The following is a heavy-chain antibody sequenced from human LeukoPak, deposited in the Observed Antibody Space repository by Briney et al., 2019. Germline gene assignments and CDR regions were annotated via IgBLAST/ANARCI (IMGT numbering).Heavy chain of an antibody. CDR2: IREDGSGG. CDR1: GFTFSSYS. Sequence: PGGSLRLSCAASGFTFSSYSMAWVRQAPGKGLEWVANIREDGSGGEYVDSVKSRFTISRDNAKTSVFLQINSLRVEDTAVYFCARWRGQQSEFDYWGQGTLVTVSS. J-gene: IGHJ4*02. V-gene: IGHV3-7*01. D-gene: IGHD5-24*01. CDR3: ARWRGQQSEFDY.